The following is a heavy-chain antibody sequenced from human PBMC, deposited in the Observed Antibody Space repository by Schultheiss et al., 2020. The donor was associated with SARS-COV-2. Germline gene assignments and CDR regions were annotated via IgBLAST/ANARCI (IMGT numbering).Heavy chain of an antibody. Sequence: GGSLRLSCAASGFTFSSYGMHWVRQAPGKGLEWVSAISGSGGSTYYADSVKGRFTISRDNSKNTLYLQMNSLRAEDTAVYYCTTGLAGVATTRTWFDPWGQGTLVTVSS. CDR1: GFTFSSYG. D-gene: IGHD5-12*01. CDR3: TTGLAGVATTRTWFDP. CDR2: ISGSGGST. V-gene: IGHV3-23*01. J-gene: IGHJ5*02.